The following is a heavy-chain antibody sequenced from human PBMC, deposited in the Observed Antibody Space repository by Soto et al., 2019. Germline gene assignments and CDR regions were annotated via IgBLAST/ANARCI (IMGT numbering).Heavy chain of an antibody. V-gene: IGHV4-34*01. Sequence: NPSETLSLTCAVYGGSFSGYYWSWIRQPPGKGLEWIGEINHSGSTNYNPSLKSRVTISVDTSKNQFSLKLSSVTAADTAVYYCARVAPGIAVAGGYFDYWGQGTLVTVSS. D-gene: IGHD6-19*01. CDR1: GGSFSGYY. CDR2: INHSGST. CDR3: ARVAPGIAVAGGYFDY. J-gene: IGHJ4*02.